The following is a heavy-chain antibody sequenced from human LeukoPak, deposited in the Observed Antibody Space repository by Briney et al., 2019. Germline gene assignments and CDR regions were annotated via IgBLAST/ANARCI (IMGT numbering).Heavy chain of an antibody. CDR3: ARDNGVWGSYRYTIYFDY. Sequence: GGTLRLSCAASGFTFSSYWMSWVRPAPGKGLEWVANIKQDGSEKCSVDSVKGRFTISRDNAKNSLYLQMNSLRAEDTAVYYCARDNGVWGSYRYTIYFDYWGQGTLVTVSS. J-gene: IGHJ4*02. V-gene: IGHV3-7*04. CDR2: IKQDGSEK. CDR1: GFTFSSYW. D-gene: IGHD3-16*02.